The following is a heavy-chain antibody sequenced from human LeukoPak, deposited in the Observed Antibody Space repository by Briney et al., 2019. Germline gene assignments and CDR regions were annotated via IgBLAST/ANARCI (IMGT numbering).Heavy chain of an antibody. D-gene: IGHD6-19*01. Sequence: APVKVSCKASGYTFTGYYMHWVRQAPGQGLEWMGRINPNSGGTNYAQQFQGRVTMARDTSISAVYMELSRLRSDDTAVYYCARDPRIAVAGKYFDYWGQGTLVTVSS. CDR1: GYTFTGYY. V-gene: IGHV1-2*06. J-gene: IGHJ4*02. CDR3: ARDPRIAVAGKYFDY. CDR2: INPNSGGT.